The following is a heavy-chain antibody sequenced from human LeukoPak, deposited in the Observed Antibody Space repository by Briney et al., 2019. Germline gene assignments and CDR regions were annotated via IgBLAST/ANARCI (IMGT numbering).Heavy chain of an antibody. J-gene: IGHJ4*02. Sequence: GGSLRLSCAASGFTFSSSAMHWVRQASGKGLEWVGRIRSKANSYATAYAASVKGRFTISREDSKYTTYLQMNSLKTEDTAVYYCTRHHVDTAMVTDYWGQGTLVTVSS. CDR3: TRHHVDTAMVTDY. CDR2: IRSKANSYAT. CDR1: GFTFSSSA. D-gene: IGHD5-18*01. V-gene: IGHV3-73*01.